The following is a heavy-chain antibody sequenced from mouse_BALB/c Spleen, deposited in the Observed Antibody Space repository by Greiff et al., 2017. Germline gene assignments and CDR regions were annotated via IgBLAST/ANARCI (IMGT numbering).Heavy chain of an antibody. Sequence: QVQLQQPGAELVKPGTSVKLSCKASGYNFTSYWINWVKLRPGQGLEWIGDIYPGSGSTNYNEKFKSKATVTVDTSSSTAYMQLSSLASEDSALYYCSYDYDGWFAYWGQGTLVTVSA. CDR2: IYPGSGST. V-gene: IGHV1-55*01. CDR3: SYDYDGWFAY. D-gene: IGHD2-4*01. CDR1: GYNFTSYW. J-gene: IGHJ3*01.